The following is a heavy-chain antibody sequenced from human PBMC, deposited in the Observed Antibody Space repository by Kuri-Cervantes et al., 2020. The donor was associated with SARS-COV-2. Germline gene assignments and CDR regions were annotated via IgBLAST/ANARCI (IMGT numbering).Heavy chain of an antibody. CDR1: GYTFTSYG. CDR3: ARVPRRYWYFDL. J-gene: IGHJ2*01. Sequence: ASVKVSCKASGYTFTSYGINWVRQAPGQGLEWMGWISVYNGNTNYAQKFQGRVTMTRDTSISTAYMELSRLRSDDTAVYYCARVPRRYWYFDLWGRGTLVTVSS. V-gene: IGHV1-18*01. CDR2: ISVYNGNT.